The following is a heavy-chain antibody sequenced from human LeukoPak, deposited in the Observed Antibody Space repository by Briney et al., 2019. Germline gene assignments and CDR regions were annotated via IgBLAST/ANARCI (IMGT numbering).Heavy chain of an antibody. D-gene: IGHD3-10*01. CDR2: INHSGST. Sequence: PSETLSLTCAAYGGTFSGYYWSWIRQPPGKGLEWIGEINHSGSTNYNPSLKSRVTISVDTSKNQFSLKLSSVTAADTAVYYCARHSLILLWFDRSYHFDYWGQGTLVTVSS. CDR3: ARHSLILLWFDRSYHFDY. J-gene: IGHJ4*02. V-gene: IGHV4-34*01. CDR1: GGTFSGYY.